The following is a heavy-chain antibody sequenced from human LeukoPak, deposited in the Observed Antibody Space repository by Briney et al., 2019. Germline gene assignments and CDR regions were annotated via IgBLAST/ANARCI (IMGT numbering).Heavy chain of an antibody. D-gene: IGHD3-10*01. CDR1: GFSFSSYW. Sequence: GGSLRLSCAVSGFSFSSYWMSWVRQAPGKGLEWVANIKQDGSEKYYVDSVKGRFTISRDNAKNSLYLQMNSLRAEDTAVYYCARLLVYNSGGEAFDYWGPGTLVTVSS. J-gene: IGHJ4*02. V-gene: IGHV3-7*01. CDR2: IKQDGSEK. CDR3: ARLLVYNSGGEAFDY.